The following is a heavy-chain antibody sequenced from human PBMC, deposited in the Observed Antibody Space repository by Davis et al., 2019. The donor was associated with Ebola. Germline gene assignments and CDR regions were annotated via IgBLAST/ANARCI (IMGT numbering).Heavy chain of an antibody. CDR3: ARVVCSGGSCYSDY. D-gene: IGHD2-15*01. CDR1: GFTFSNAW. CDR2: IYSGGST. V-gene: IGHV3-53*01. Sequence: GGSLRLSCAASGFTFSNAWMNWVRQAPGKGLEWVSVIYSGGSTYYADSVKGRFTISRDNSKNTLYLQMNSLRAEDTAVYYCARVVCSGGSCYSDYWGQGTLVTVSS. J-gene: IGHJ4*02.